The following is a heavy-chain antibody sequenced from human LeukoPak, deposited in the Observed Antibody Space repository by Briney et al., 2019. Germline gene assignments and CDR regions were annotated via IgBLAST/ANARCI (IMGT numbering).Heavy chain of an antibody. CDR1: GFTFSSYA. D-gene: IGHD3-22*01. CDR3: ARVKPNYYDSSAYGTFDI. V-gene: IGHV1-46*01. J-gene: IGHJ3*02. Sequence: PGGSLRLSCAASGFTFSSYAMHWVRQAPGQGLEWMGIINPSGGSTSYAQKFQGRVTMTRDTSTSTVYMELCSLRSEDTAVYYCARVKPNYYDSSAYGTFDIWGQGTMVTVSS. CDR2: INPSGGST.